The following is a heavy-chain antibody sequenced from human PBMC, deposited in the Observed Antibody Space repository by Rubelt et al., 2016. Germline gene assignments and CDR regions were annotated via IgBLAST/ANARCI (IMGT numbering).Heavy chain of an antibody. CDR1: GGSFSGYY. J-gene: IGHJ4*02. CDR2: INHSGST. CDR3: ARISRDGYNRAFDY. Sequence: QVQLQQWGAGLLKPSETLSLTCAVYGGSFSGYYWSWIRQPPGKGLEWIGEINHSGSTNYNPSLKSRVTISVDTSKNQFSLKLSSVTAADTAVYYCARISRDGYNRAFDYWGQGTLVTVSS. D-gene: IGHD5-24*01. V-gene: IGHV4-34*01.